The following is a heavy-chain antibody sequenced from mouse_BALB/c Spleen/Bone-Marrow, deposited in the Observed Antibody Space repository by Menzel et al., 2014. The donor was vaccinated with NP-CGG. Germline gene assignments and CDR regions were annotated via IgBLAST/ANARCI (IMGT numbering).Heavy chain of an antibody. Sequence: QVQLQQSGADLVRPGSSVKISCKASGYASSSYWMNWVKQRPGQGLEWIGQIYPGDGDTNYNGKFKGKATLTADKSSSTAYMQLSSLTSEDSAVYFCARSLYYGSSYPLYAMDYWGQGTSVTVSS. J-gene: IGHJ4*01. CDR3: ARSLYYGSSYPLYAMDY. CDR1: GYASSSYW. CDR2: IYPGDGDT. V-gene: IGHV1-80*01. D-gene: IGHD1-1*01.